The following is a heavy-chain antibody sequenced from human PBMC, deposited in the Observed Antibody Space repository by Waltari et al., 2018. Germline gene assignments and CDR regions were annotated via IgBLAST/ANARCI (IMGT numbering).Heavy chain of an antibody. CDR3: ARPYGSGSSTWGYFDY. D-gene: IGHD3-10*01. J-gene: IGHJ4*02. Sequence: WVRQMPGKGLEWMGIIYPGDSDTRYSPSFQGQVTISADKSISTAYLQWSSLKASDTAMYYCARPYGSGSSTWGYFDYWGQGTLVTVSS. CDR2: IYPGDSDT. V-gene: IGHV5-51*01.